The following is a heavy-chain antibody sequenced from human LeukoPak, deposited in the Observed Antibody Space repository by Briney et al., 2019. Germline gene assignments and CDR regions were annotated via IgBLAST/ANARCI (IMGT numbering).Heavy chain of an antibody. V-gene: IGHV1-2*06. J-gene: IGHJ3*02. CDR2: INPNSGGT. CDR3: ASWGEVIGAFDI. Sequence: ASVKVSCKVSGYTFTDYYMHWVRQAPGQGLEWMGRINPNSGGTNYAQKFQGRVTMTRDTSISTAYMELSRLRSDDTAVYYCASWGEVIGAFDIWGQGTMVTVSS. CDR1: GYTFTDYY. D-gene: IGHD3-16*01.